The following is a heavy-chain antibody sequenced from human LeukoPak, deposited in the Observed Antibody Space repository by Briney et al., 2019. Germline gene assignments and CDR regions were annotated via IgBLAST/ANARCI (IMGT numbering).Heavy chain of an antibody. CDR3: ASVQRPGEPYFDY. CDR2: IWCDGSNK. V-gene: IGHV3-33*01. Sequence: GGSLRLSCAASGFTFSSSGMHWVRQAPGKGLEWVAVIWCDGSNKYYADSVKGRFTISRDNSKNTLYLQMNSLRAEDTAVYYCASVQRPGEPYFDYWGQGTLVTVSS. D-gene: IGHD7-27*01. CDR1: GFTFSSSG. J-gene: IGHJ4*02.